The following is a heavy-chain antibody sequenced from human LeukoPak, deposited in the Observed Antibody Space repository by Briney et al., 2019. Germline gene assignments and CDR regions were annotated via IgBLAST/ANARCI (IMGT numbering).Heavy chain of an antibody. J-gene: IGHJ4*02. Sequence: PSETLSLTCTVSGYSISSGYYCVWIRQAPGKGLGWIGSLHHSGKTYYNPSLKGRVTISLDTPEIQFSLKLTSMTAADTAVYYCARGRLDGSYYFDYWGQGTLVAVSS. CDR2: LHHSGKT. CDR1: GYSISSGYY. CDR3: ARGRLDGSYYFDY. V-gene: IGHV4-38-2*02. D-gene: IGHD2-15*01.